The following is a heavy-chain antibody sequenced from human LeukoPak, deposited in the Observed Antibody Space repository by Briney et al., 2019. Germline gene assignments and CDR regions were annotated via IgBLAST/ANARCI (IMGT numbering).Heavy chain of an antibody. V-gene: IGHV3-7*01. D-gene: IGHD1-7*01. CDR3: TRGGTTLDY. CDR1: GFTFSADW. J-gene: IGHJ4*02. CDR2: INQDGSEK. Sequence: GSLRLSCAPSGFTFSADWMSWVRQAPGKGLEWVASINQDGSEKYYVDSLKGRFTISRDDAKNTLYLQMNSLRAEDAAVYYCTRGGTTLDYWGQGTLVTVSS.